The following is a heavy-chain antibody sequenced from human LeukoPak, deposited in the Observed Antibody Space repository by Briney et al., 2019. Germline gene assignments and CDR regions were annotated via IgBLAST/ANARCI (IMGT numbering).Heavy chain of an antibody. CDR1: GFTFSSYA. J-gene: IGHJ5*02. CDR2: ISSSGGST. CDR3: AKSYDYIWGSYRFNWFDR. V-gene: IGHV3-23*01. D-gene: IGHD3-16*02. Sequence: GGSLRLSCAASGFTFSSYAMSWVRQAPGKGLEWVSGISSSGGSTYYADSVKGRFTISRDNSKNTLYLQMNSPRAEDTAVYYCAKSYDYIWGSYRFNWFDRWGQGTLVTVSS.